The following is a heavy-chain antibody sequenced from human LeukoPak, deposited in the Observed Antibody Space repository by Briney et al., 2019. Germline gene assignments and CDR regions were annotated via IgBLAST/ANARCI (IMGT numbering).Heavy chain of an antibody. V-gene: IGHV1-3*01. D-gene: IGHD1-26*01. Sequence: ASVKVSCKASGYTFTSYAMHWVRQAPGQRLEWMGWINAGNGNTKYSQKFQGRVTITRDTSASTAYMELSSLRSEDTAVYYYARDPSGRWELPTDYWGQGTLVTVSS. CDR1: GYTFTSYA. CDR3: ARDPSGRWELPTDY. CDR2: INAGNGNT. J-gene: IGHJ4*02.